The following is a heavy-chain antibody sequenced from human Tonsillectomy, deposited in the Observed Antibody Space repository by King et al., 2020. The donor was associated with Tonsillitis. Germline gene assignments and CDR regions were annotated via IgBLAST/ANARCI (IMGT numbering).Heavy chain of an antibody. J-gene: IGHJ5*02. V-gene: IGHV4-59*01. CDR2: IYYSGGT. D-gene: IGHD3-22*01. Sequence: VQLQESGPGLVKPSETLSLTCTVSNGSISNDYWSWIRQPPGKGLEWIGYIYYSGGTNYNSSLKSRVTISIDASKNQFSLSLNSVTAADTAVYYCARGLSYYYDSSGPDGWFDPWGLGPLVTVSS. CDR1: NGSISNDY. CDR3: ARGLSYYYDSSGPDGWFDP.